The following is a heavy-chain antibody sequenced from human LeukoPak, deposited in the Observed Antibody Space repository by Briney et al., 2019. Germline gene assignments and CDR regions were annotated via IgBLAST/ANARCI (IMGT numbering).Heavy chain of an antibody. Sequence: GGSLRLSCAASGFTFSNAWMSWVRQAPGKGLEWVGRIKSKTDGGTTDYAAPVKGRFTISRDDSKNTLYLQMNSLRAEDTAVYYCAKDHRHLTPASLRHVIFDYWGQGTLVTVSS. J-gene: IGHJ4*02. CDR3: AKDHRHLTPASLRHVIFDY. CDR2: IKSKTDGGTT. D-gene: IGHD2-15*01. CDR1: GFTFSNAW. V-gene: IGHV3-15*01.